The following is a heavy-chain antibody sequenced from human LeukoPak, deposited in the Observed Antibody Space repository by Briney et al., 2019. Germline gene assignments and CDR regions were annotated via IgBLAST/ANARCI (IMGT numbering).Heavy chain of an antibody. CDR1: GFLLSSYA. V-gene: IGHV3-23*01. D-gene: IGHD3-10*01. CDR2: ISGSGGST. Sequence: PGGSLRLSCAASGFLLSSYAMSWVRQAPGKGLEWVSAISGSGGSTYYADSVKGRFTISRDNSKNTLYLQMNSLRAEDTAVYYCAKSPYYYGSGSYYNDAPLFDYWGQGTLVTVSS. J-gene: IGHJ4*02. CDR3: AKSPYYYGSGSYYNDAPLFDY.